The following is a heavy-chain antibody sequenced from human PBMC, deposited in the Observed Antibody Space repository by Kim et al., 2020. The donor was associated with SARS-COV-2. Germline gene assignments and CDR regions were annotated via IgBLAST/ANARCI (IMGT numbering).Heavy chain of an antibody. Sequence: GGSLRLSCAASGFTFSSYWMGWVRQAPGKGLEWVANIKEDGSEKYYVESLKGRFTLARDNAKNSVYLQMNSLRAEDTAVYYCARGHYGSWGQGTLVTVSS. J-gene: IGHJ4*02. CDR2: IKEDGSEK. CDR1: GFTFSSYW. CDR3: ARGHYGS. V-gene: IGHV3-7*04.